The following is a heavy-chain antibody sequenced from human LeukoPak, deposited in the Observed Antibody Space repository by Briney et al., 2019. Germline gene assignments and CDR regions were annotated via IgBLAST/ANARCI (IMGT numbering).Heavy chain of an antibody. CDR2: INSDGSST. Sequence: GGSLRLSCAASGFTFSSYWMHWVRQAPGKGLVWVSRINSDGSSTIYADSVKGRFTISRDNAKNTLYLQMNSLRAEDTAVYYCASDYGQDAFDIWGQGTMVTVSS. D-gene: IGHD4-17*01. CDR3: ASDYGQDAFDI. V-gene: IGHV3-74*01. CDR1: GFTFSSYW. J-gene: IGHJ3*02.